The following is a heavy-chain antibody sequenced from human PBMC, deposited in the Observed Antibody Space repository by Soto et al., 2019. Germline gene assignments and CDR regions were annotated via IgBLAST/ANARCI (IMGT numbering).Heavy chain of an antibody. CDR3: ARGGDSSGWRPYSNYYYYYMDV. J-gene: IGHJ6*03. V-gene: IGHV1-2*04. Sequence: GASVKVSCKASGYTFTGYYMHWVRQAPGQGLEWMGWTNPNSGGTNYAQKFQGWVTMTRDTSISTAYMELSRLRSDDTAVYYCARGGDSSGWRPYSNYYYYYMDVWGKGTTVTVSS. D-gene: IGHD6-19*01. CDR2: TNPNSGGT. CDR1: GYTFTGYY.